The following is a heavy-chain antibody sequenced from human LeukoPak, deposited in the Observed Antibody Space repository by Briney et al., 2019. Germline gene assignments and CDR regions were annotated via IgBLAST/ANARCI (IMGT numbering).Heavy chain of an antibody. V-gene: IGHV3-74*01. Sequence: PGGSLRLSCAASGFTFSSYWMHWVRQAPGKGLVWVSRINSDGSSTSYADSVKGRFTISRDNAKNTLYLQMNSLRPEDTAVYYCARTRTTVLRDQDDYYFDYWGQGTLVTVSS. CDR1: GFTFSSYW. CDR3: ARTRTTVLRDQDDYYFDY. J-gene: IGHJ4*02. CDR2: INSDGSST. D-gene: IGHD1-1*01.